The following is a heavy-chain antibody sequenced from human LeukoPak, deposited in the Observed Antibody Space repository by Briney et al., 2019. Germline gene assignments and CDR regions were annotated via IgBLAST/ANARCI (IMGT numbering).Heavy chain of an antibody. J-gene: IGHJ4*02. CDR3: ARHPWGIKVADY. D-gene: IGHD3-16*01. CDR1: GYSFTRYY. Sequence: GESLKISCKGSGYSFTRYYIGWVRQMPGKGLEWMGIIYPGDSDTRYSPSFQGQVTISADKSITTAYLQWDSLKASDTAMYYCARHPWGIKVADYWGQGTLVTVSS. CDR2: IYPGDSDT. V-gene: IGHV5-51*01.